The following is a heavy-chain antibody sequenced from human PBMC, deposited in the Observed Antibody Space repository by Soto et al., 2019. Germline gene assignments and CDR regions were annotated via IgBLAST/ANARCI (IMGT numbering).Heavy chain of an antibody. J-gene: IGHJ5*02. V-gene: IGHV1-8*01. CDR1: GYTFTSYD. CDR2: MNPNSGNT. D-gene: IGHD6-6*01. CDR3: ARVVKKYSNLRGVYNWFDL. Sequence: ASVKVSCKASGYTFTSYDINWVRQATGQGLEWMGWMNPNSGNTGYAQKFQGRVTMTRNTSISTAYMELSSLRSEDTAVYYCARVVKKYSNLRGVYNWFDLWGQGTLVTVSS.